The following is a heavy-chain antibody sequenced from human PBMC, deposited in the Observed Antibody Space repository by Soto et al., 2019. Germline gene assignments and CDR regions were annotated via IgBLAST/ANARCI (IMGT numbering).Heavy chain of an antibody. Sequence: SETLSLTCTVSGGSISSSSYYWGWIRQPPGKGLEWIGSIYYSGSTYYNPSLKSRVTISVDTSKNQFSLKLSSVTAADTAVYYCARASPHYDILTGYMFDPWGQGTLVTVSS. D-gene: IGHD3-9*01. CDR2: IYYSGST. CDR3: ARASPHYDILTGYMFDP. J-gene: IGHJ5*02. CDR1: GGSISSSSYY. V-gene: IGHV4-39*07.